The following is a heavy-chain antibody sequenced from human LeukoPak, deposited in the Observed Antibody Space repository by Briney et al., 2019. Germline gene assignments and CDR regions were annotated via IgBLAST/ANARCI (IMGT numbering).Heavy chain of an antibody. V-gene: IGHV3-23*01. CDR2: ISGSGGST. Sequence: GGSLRLSRAASGFTFSSYAMSWVRQAPGKGLEWVSAISGSGGSTYYADSVKGRFTISRDNSKNTLYLQMNSLRAEDTAVYYCAKGYDFWSGYYRDEYFQHWGQGTLVTVSS. CDR3: AKGYDFWSGYYRDEYFQH. J-gene: IGHJ1*01. CDR1: GFTFSSYA. D-gene: IGHD3-3*01.